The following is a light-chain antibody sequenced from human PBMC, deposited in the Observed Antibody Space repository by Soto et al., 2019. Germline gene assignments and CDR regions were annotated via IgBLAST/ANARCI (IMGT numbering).Light chain of an antibody. Sequence: QSVLTQPTSVSGSPGQSITISCTGVSSDIGGYNHVSWYQQHPGNVPRLIIYDVDNRPLGISNRFSGSQSGNTASLSISGLQAEDGADYYCCAYPAGTTLSWVFGGGTKVTVL. V-gene: IGLV2-14*03. J-gene: IGLJ3*02. CDR3: CAYPAGTTLSWV. CDR2: DVD. CDR1: SSDIGGYNH.